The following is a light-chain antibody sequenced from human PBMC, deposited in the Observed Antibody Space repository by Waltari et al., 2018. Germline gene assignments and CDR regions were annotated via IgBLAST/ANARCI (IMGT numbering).Light chain of an antibody. J-gene: IGLJ2*01. CDR3: SSYTSSGTLVV. CDR2: DVS. V-gene: IGLV2-14*03. CDR1: SSDIGGYIY. Sequence: QSALTQPASVSGSPGQSITISCTGTSSDIGGYIYVSWYQQHPGKAPKVIVYDVSNRPSGVSKRFSGSKSGNTASLTISGLQAEDEAHYYCSSYTSSGTLVVFGGGTRLTVL.